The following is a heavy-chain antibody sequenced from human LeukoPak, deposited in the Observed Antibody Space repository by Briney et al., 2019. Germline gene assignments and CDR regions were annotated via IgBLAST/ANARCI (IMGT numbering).Heavy chain of an antibody. CDR1: GGSISSHY. CDR3: ARRKAMVKVASFDI. J-gene: IGHJ3*02. Sequence: PSETLSLTCTVSGGSISSHYWSWIRQPPGKGLEWIGYIYYSGSTNYNPSLKSRVTISIDTSKNQFSLKLSSVTAADTAVYYCARRKAMVKVASFDIWGQGTMVTVSS. D-gene: IGHD5-18*01. CDR2: IYYSGST. V-gene: IGHV4-59*08.